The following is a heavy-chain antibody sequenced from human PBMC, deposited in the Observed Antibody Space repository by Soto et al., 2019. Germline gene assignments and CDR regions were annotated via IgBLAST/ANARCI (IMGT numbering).Heavy chain of an antibody. CDR2: IYYSGST. J-gene: IGHJ6*02. CDR1: GGSISSGDYY. Sequence: QVQLQESGPGLVKPSQTLSLTCTVSGGSISSGDYYWSWIRQPPGKGLEWIGYIYYSGSTYYNPSLKSRVTISVNTSNNQFSLKLSSVTAADTAVYYCATDDSVRHSHRSYGMDVWGQGTTVTVSS. D-gene: IGHD2-21*01. CDR3: ATDDSVRHSHRSYGMDV. V-gene: IGHV4-30-4*01.